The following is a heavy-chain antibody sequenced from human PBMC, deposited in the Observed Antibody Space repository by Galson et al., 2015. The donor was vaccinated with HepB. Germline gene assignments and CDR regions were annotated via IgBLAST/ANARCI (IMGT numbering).Heavy chain of an antibody. CDR3: AKEGYASGTSAYYYMTS. Sequence: SCKASGYTFTGYYMHWVRQAPGKGLEWVSALSAGGVHTYYPDSVKGRFIVSRDNSKNTLFLQMSSLRADDTAVYYCAKEGYASGTSAYYYMTSGAKGPRSPSP. V-gene: IGHV3-23*01. CDR2: LSAGGVHT. J-gene: IGHJ6*03. D-gene: IGHD3-10*01. CDR1: GYTFTGYY.